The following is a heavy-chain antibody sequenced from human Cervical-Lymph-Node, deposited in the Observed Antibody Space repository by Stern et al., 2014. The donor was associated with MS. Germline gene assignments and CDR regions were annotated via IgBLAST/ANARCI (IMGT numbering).Heavy chain of an antibody. CDR1: GYTFTAYY. CDR2: INPNSGGT. D-gene: IGHD3-10*01. J-gene: IGHJ6*02. CDR3: ARGSPGGYYGMDV. V-gene: IGHV1-2*04. Sequence: QVQLVQSGAEVKKPGASVKVSCKASGYTFTAYYIHWVRQAPGQGLEWMGWINPNSGGTNYGQKFQDWVTMTWDTSLSTAYMELNKLRFDDTAVYFCARGSPGGYYGMDVWGLGTTVTVSS.